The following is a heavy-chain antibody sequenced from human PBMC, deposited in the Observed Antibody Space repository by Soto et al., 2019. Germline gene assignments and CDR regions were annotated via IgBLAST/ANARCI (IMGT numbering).Heavy chain of an antibody. J-gene: IGHJ4*02. CDR1: GFTFSSYW. D-gene: IGHD3-10*01. CDR3: ARDWGGLGY. V-gene: IGHV3-7*03. CDR2: IIKDGSEK. Sequence: PGGSLRLSCAASGFTFSSYWMTWVRQAPGKGLEWVANIIKDGSEKSYADSVKGRFTISRDNAKNSLYLQMNSLRVEDTVVYYCARDWGGLGYWGQGTLVTVSS.